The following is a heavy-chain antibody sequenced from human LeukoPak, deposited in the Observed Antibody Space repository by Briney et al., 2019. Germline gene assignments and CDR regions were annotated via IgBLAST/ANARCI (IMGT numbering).Heavy chain of an antibody. J-gene: IGHJ4*02. Sequence: PGGSLRLSCTGSGFIFGDYAMNWVRQAPGQGLEWVGVIRSKAYGGTAEYAASVKGRFTISRDDSKSIAYLQMSSLKTEDTAVYYCTSDEGEDTSYWGQGTLVTVSS. D-gene: IGHD1-26*01. CDR1: GFIFGDYA. CDR2: IRSKAYGGTA. V-gene: IGHV3-49*04. CDR3: TSDEGEDTSY.